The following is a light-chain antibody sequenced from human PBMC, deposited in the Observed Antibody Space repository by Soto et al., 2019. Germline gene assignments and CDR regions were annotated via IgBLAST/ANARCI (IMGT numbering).Light chain of an antibody. Sequence: DIEMTQSPSSVSASIGDTVTITCRASQDISTLLAWYQQKPGKAPKLLIYGASTLESGVPSRFSGRGSGTDFTLTISSPQPEDFATYFCQQADSFPLTFGGRTKVDIK. CDR1: QDISTL. CDR2: GAS. J-gene: IGKJ4*01. CDR3: QQADSFPLT. V-gene: IGKV1D-12*01.